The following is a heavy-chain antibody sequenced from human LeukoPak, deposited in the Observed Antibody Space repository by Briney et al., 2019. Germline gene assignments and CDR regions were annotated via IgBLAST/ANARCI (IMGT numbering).Heavy chain of an antibody. Sequence: SETLSLTCAVYGGSFSGYYWTWIRQPPGKGLEWIAEISHSGTTNYNPALKSRATISVDTSKNQFSLKLISVTAADTGVYYCARGSPKHDSWGQGTLVIVSP. CDR3: ARGSPKHDS. CDR1: GGSFSGYY. CDR2: ISHSGTT. J-gene: IGHJ5*01. V-gene: IGHV4-34*01.